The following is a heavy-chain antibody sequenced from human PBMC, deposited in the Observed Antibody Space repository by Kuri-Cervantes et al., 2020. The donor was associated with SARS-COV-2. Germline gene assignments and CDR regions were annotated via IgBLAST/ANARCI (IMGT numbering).Heavy chain of an antibody. V-gene: IGHV3-21*01. CDR2: ISSSSSYI. CDR1: GFTFSSYT. J-gene: IGHJ4*02. CDR3: AKEYGDYFRSRNNFEY. Sequence: GGSLRLSCTASGFTFSSYTMNWVRQAPGKGLEWVSSISSSSSYIYYADSVKGRFTISRDNAKNSLYLQMNSLSAEDTAVYYCAKEYGDYFRSRNNFEYWGQGTLVTVSS. D-gene: IGHD4-17*01.